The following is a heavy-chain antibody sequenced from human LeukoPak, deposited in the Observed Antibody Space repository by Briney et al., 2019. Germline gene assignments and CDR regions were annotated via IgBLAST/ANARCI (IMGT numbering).Heavy chain of an antibody. Sequence: PRGSLRLSCAASGFSFRSYEMIWVRQAPGKGLEWVSYIDRGMSTISYADRVRGRFTISRDNAKNSLYLQMSSLRVEDTAVYYCAREQTYGDYFDYWGQGTLVRLFS. V-gene: IGHV3-48*03. D-gene: IGHD4-17*01. CDR2: IDRGMSTI. CDR1: GFSFRSYE. J-gene: IGHJ4*02. CDR3: AREQTYGDYFDY.